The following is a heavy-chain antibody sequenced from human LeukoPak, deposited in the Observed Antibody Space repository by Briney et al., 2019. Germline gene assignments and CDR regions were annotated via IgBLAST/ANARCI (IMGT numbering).Heavy chain of an antibody. CDR1: GGSISGYY. V-gene: IGHV4-59*01. D-gene: IGHD2-8*02. Sequence: SETLSLTCSVSGGSISGYYWSWIRQLPGERLEWIGFVYHNGRTTYNPSLESRVTISVDTSRNQVSLNLRFVTAADTALYFCARRRAESSGPSFYYFYMDVWGKGTTVSVSS. CDR2: VYHNGRT. J-gene: IGHJ6*03. CDR3: ARRRAESSGPSFYYFYMDV.